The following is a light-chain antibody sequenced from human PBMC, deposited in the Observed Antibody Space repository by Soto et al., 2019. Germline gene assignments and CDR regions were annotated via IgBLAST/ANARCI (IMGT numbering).Light chain of an antibody. V-gene: IGKV3D-15*01. CDR1: ENVGTN. CDR3: QQYNNWGLS. Sequence: IVMTQSPATLSVSPGEGVTLSCRASENVGTNLAWYQQKPGQAPRLLIYGSSTRATGIPATFSGSGSGTEFTLTIFSLQSEESAVYYCQQYNNWGLSFGGGTKVDIK. CDR2: GSS. J-gene: IGKJ4*01.